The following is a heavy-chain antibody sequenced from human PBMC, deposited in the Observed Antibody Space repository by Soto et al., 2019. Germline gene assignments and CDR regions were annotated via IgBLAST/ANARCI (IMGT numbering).Heavy chain of an antibody. D-gene: IGHD2-2*01. CDR3: ARLPPAYNGFDP. V-gene: IGHV4-39*01. CDR2: IYYSGST. CDR1: GGSISSSSYY. J-gene: IGHJ5*02. Sequence: QLQLQESGPGLVKPSETLSLTCTVSGGSISSSSYYWGWIRQPPGKGLEWIGSIYYSGSTYYNPSLKSRVTISVDTSKNQFSLKLSSVTAADTAVYYCARLPPAYNGFDPWGQGTLVTVSS.